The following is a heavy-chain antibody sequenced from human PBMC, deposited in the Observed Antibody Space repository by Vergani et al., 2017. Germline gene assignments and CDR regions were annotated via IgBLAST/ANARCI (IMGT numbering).Heavy chain of an antibody. CDR2: ISYDGSNK. CDR3: AKDRGHIVVVPATVDY. J-gene: IGHJ4*02. Sequence: QVQLVESGGGVVQPGRSLRLSCAASGFTFSSYAMHWVRQAPGKGLEWVAVISYDGSNKYYADSVKGRFTISRDNSKNTLYLQMNSLRAEDTAVYYCAKDRGHIVVVPATVDYWGQGTLVTVSS. D-gene: IGHD2-21*02. V-gene: IGHV3-30-3*01. CDR1: GFTFSSYA.